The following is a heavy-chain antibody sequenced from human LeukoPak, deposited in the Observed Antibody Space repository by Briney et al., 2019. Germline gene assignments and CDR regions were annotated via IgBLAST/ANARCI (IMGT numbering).Heavy chain of an antibody. Sequence: QPGRSLRLSCAASGFTFSSYGMHWVRQAPGKGLEWVAVISYDGSNKYYADSVKGRFTISRDNSKNTLYLQMDSLRAEDTAVYYCAKEARRFMIVVVHYFDYWGQGTLVTVSS. D-gene: IGHD3-22*01. CDR1: GFTFSSYG. CDR2: ISYDGSNK. V-gene: IGHV3-30*18. CDR3: AKEARRFMIVVVHYFDY. J-gene: IGHJ4*02.